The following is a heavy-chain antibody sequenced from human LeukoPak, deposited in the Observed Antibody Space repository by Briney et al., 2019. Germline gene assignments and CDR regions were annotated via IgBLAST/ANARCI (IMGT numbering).Heavy chain of an antibody. V-gene: IGHV1-3*01. J-gene: IGHJ5*02. CDR2: INAGNGNT. CDR1: GYTFTSYA. Sequence: ASVKVSCKASGYTFTSYAMHWVRQAPGQSLEWMGWINAGNGNTKYSQKFQGRVTTTRDTSASTAYMELSSLRSEDTAVYYCARCPLGDGWFDPWGQGTLVTVSS. CDR3: ARCPLGDGWFDP.